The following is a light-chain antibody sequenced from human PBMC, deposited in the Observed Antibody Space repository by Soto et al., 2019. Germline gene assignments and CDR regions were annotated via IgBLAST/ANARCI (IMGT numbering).Light chain of an antibody. CDR1: QSVSSY. CDR2: DAS. V-gene: IGKV3-11*01. J-gene: IGKJ4*01. Sequence: EIVLTQSPATLSLSPGERATLSCRASQSVSSYLAWYQQKPGQAPRLLIYDASNRATGIPARFSGSGSGTDFTLTISSIETEDFAVYYCQQRSNWPFTFGGGTKVEIK. CDR3: QQRSNWPFT.